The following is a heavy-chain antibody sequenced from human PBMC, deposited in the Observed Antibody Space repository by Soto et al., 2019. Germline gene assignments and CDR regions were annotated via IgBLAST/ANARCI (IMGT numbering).Heavy chain of an antibody. V-gene: IGHV1-69*01. Sequence: QVQLVQSGAEVKKPGSSVKVSCKASGGTFSSYAISWVRQAPGQGLEWMGGIIPIFGTANYAQKFQGRVTITADESTSTAYMELSSLRSEDTAVYYCARDPRKRPSGGGPGGWWPYFDYWGQGTLVTVSS. CDR3: ARDPRKRPSGGGPGGWWPYFDY. CDR2: IIPIFGTA. CDR1: GGTFSSYA. J-gene: IGHJ4*02. D-gene: IGHD6-19*01.